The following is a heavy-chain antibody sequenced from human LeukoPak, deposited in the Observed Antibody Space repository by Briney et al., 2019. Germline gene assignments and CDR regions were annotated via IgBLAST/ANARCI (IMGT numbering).Heavy chain of an antibody. CDR1: EFSFSNYG. CDR3: ASARGSYRYGDY. Sequence: GRSLRLSCAASEFSFSNYGMHWVRQAPGKGLEWVAVIWNDGSNEYYADSVKGRFTISRDNSKNTLYLQMNSLRAEDTAVYYCASARGSYRYGDYWGQGTLVTVSS. J-gene: IGHJ4*02. CDR2: IWNDGSNE. V-gene: IGHV3-33*01. D-gene: IGHD3-16*02.